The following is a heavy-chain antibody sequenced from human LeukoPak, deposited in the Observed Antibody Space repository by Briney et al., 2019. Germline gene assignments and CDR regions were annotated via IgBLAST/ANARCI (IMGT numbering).Heavy chain of an antibody. CDR2: IKRDGSEK. V-gene: IGHV3-7*01. D-gene: IGHD3-22*01. CDR3: ARDVYYYDSSGHDF. J-gene: IGHJ4*02. Sequence: PGGSLRLSCAASGFTFSNYWMNWVRQAPGKGLERVANIKRDGSEKYYVDSVRGRFTISRDNVKNSLYLQLSSLKAEDTGIYYCARDVYYYDSSGHDFWGQGTLVTVSS. CDR1: GFTFSNYW.